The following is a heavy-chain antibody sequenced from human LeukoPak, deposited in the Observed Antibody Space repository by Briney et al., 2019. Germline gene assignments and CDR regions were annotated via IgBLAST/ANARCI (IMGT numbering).Heavy chain of an antibody. CDR2: ISHSGST. Sequence: SETLSLTCGVYGDSFSGYYWSWIRQPPGMGLEWIAEISHSGSTNYNPSLRSRVTISVDTSKNQFSLKLSSVTAADTAVYYCARIHCTSSSCSHRGIDYWGQGTLVTVSS. J-gene: IGHJ4*02. D-gene: IGHD2-2*01. CDR1: GDSFSGYY. CDR3: ARIHCTSSSCSHRGIDY. V-gene: IGHV4-34*01.